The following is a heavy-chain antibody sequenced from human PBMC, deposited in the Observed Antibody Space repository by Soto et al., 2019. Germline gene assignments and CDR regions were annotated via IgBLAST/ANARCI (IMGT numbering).Heavy chain of an antibody. D-gene: IGHD2-15*01. CDR2: ISAYNGNT. J-gene: IGHJ5*02. CDR3: ARDPRPYCSGGSCYFNWFDP. CDR1: GYTFTSYG. V-gene: IGHV1-18*04. Sequence: ASVKVSCKASGYTFTSYGISWVRQAPGQGLEWMGWISAYNGNTNYAQKLQGRVTMTTDTSTSTAYMELRSLRSDDTAVYYCARDPRPYCSGGSCYFNWFDPWGQGTLVIVS.